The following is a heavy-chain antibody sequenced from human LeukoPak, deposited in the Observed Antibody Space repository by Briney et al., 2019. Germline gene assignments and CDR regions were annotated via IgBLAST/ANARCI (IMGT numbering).Heavy chain of an antibody. V-gene: IGHV3-7*01. CDR2: INQGGSEK. J-gene: IGHJ4*02. CDR1: GFTFSTYW. D-gene: IGHD2-21*02. Sequence: GGSLRLSCAPSGFTFSTYWMGWVRQAPGKGLGWLASINQGGSEKYYVDSVKGRFTISRDNAKNSLFLQMNSLRAEDTAVYYCVRDVGDLWGQGTLVTVSS. CDR3: VRDVGDL.